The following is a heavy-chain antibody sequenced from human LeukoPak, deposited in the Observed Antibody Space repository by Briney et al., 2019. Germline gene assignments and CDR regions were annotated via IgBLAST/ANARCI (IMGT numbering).Heavy chain of an antibody. Sequence: SVKVSCKASGGTFSSYAISWVRQAPGQGLEWMGGIIPIFGTANYAQKFQGRVTITADKSTSTAYMELRSLRSDDTAVYYCARYPYCSSTSCSFDYWGQGTLVTVSS. CDR3: ARYPYCSSTSCSFDY. D-gene: IGHD2-2*01. CDR1: GGTFSSYA. CDR2: IIPIFGTA. V-gene: IGHV1-69*06. J-gene: IGHJ4*02.